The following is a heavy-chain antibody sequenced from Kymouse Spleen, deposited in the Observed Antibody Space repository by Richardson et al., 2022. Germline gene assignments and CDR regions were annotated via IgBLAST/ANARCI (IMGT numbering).Heavy chain of an antibody. J-gene: IGHJ6*02. CDR2: INHSGST. CDR3: ARMHSYGLMDV. D-gene: IGHD5-18,IGHD5-18*01. V-gene: IGHV4-34*01. CDR1: GGSFSGYY. Sequence: QVQLQQWGAGLLKPSETLSLTCAVYGGSFSGYYWSWIRQPPGKGLEWIGEINHSGSTNYNPSLKSRVTISVDTSKNQFSLKLSSVTAADTAVYYCARMHSYGLMDVWGQGTTVTVSS.